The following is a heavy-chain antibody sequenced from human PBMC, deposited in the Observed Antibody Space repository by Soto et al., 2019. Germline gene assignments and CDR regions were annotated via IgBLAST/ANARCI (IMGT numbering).Heavy chain of an antibody. CDR2: ISSSGSTI. CDR3: ARKIKGYCSTTSCYTGWFDP. D-gene: IGHD2-2*02. CDR1: GFTFSSYE. J-gene: IGHJ5*02. Sequence: GGSLRLSCAASGFTFSSYEMNWVRQAPGKGLEWVSYISSSGSTIYYADSVKGRFTISRDNARNSLYLQMNSLRAEDTAVYYCARKIKGYCSTTSCYTGWFDPWGQGTLVTVSS. V-gene: IGHV3-48*03.